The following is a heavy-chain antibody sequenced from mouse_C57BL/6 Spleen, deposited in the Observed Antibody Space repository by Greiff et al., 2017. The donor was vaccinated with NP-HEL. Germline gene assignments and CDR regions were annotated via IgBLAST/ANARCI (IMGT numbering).Heavy chain of an antibody. Sequence: VQLQEPGAELVRPGTSVKMSCKASGYTFTNYWIAWAKQRPGHGLEWIGDIYPGGGCTNYNEKFKGKATLTSDKSSSTAYMQFSSLTSEDSAIYYCTRRGDGYAMDYWGQGTSVTVSS. CDR2: IYPGGGCT. CDR1: GYTFTNYW. V-gene: IGHV1-63*01. D-gene: IGHD2-3*01. J-gene: IGHJ4*01. CDR3: TRRGDGYAMDY.